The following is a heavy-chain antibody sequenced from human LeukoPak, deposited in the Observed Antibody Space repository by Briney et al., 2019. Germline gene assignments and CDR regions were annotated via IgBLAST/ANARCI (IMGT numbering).Heavy chain of an antibody. D-gene: IGHD3-10*01. Sequence: SETLSLTCAVYGGSFSGYYWSWIRQPPGKGLEWIGEINHSGSTNYNPSLKSRVTISVDTSKNQFSLKLSSVTAADTAVYYCARRPQLWFRRAHFDYWGQGTLVTVSS. CDR1: GGSFSGYY. V-gene: IGHV4-34*01. J-gene: IGHJ4*02. CDR3: ARRPQLWFRRAHFDY. CDR2: INHSGST.